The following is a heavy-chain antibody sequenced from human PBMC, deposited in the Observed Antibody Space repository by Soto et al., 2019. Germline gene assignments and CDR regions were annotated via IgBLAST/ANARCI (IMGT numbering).Heavy chain of an antibody. D-gene: IGHD6-13*01. CDR2: IYYSGST. V-gene: IGHV4-59*08. Sequence: TVSDGNIRNYYWRWIRKKTGKGLEWIGYIYYSGSTNYNPSLKSRGTISVDTAKNQFSLKLSSVTAADTAVYYCARQQLWFDLWRQGTLVTVSS. J-gene: IGHJ5*02. CDR3: ARQQLWFDL. CDR1: DGNIRNYY.